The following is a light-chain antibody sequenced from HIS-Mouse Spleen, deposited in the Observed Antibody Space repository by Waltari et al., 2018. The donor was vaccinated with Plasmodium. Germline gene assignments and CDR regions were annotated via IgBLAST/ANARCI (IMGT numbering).Light chain of an antibody. CDR2: EDS. CDR3: YSTDSSGNHRV. CDR1: ALPQKY. J-gene: IGLJ3*02. V-gene: IGLV3-10*01. Sequence: SYELTQPPSVSVSPGQTARNTCSGDALPQKYPYWYQQKSGQAPVLVIYEDSKRPSGIPERFSGSSSGTMATLTISGAQVGDEADYYCYSTDSSGNHRVFGGGTKLTVL.